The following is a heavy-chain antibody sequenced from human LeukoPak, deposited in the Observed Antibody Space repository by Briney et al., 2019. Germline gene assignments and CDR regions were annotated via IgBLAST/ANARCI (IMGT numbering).Heavy chain of an antibody. D-gene: IGHD3-10*01. V-gene: IGHV4-59*12. CDR2: IYYSGST. CDR3: ARAGFTGSGSYM. J-gene: IGHJ3*02. Sequence: SETLSLTCTVSGGSISSYYWSWIRQPPGKGLEWIGYIYYSGSTYYNPSLKSRVIISVDTSKNQFSLKLRSVSAADTAVYYCARAGFTGSGSYMWGQGTMVTVSS. CDR1: GGSISSYY.